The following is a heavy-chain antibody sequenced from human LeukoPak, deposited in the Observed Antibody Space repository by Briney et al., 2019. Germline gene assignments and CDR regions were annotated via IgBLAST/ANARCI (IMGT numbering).Heavy chain of an antibody. J-gene: IGHJ4*02. CDR1: GGSISSGGYY. CDR3: ARTDTAMAPFDY. CDR2: IYYSGST. D-gene: IGHD5-18*01. V-gene: IGHV4-31*03. Sequence: SQTLSLTCTVSGGSISSGGYYWSWIRQHPGKGLEWIGYIYYSGSTCYNPSLKSRVTISVDTSKNQFSLKLSSVTAADTAVYYCARTDTAMAPFDYWGQGTLVTVSS.